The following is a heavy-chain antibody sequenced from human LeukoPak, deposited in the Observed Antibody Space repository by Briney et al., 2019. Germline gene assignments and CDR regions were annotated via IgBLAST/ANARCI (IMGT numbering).Heavy chain of an antibody. CDR3: AREVSERWRITMVRGVFPDY. Sequence: GESLKISCKGSGYSFTSYWIGWVRQMPGKGLEWMGIIYPGDSDTRYSPSFQGQVTISADKSISTAYLQWSSLKASDTAMYYCAREVSERWRITMVRGVFPDYWGQGTLVTVSS. CDR2: IYPGDSDT. J-gene: IGHJ4*02. D-gene: IGHD3-10*01. CDR1: GYSFTSYW. V-gene: IGHV5-51*01.